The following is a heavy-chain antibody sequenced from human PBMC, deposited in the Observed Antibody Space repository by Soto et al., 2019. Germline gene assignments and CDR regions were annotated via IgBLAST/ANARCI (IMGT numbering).Heavy chain of an antibody. Sequence: SETLSLTCTVSGGSMRNYFWTWIRQPPGKGLEWIGYIHYSGTTSFFPSYNPSLRSRVTISEDTSKNQFSLKLLSVTTADTAVYFCAAGEASSRNLAPYYLDFWGQGTLVTSPQ. D-gene: IGHD6-13*01. CDR1: GGSMRNYF. CDR3: AAGEASSRNLAPYYLDF. CDR2: IHYSGTT. V-gene: IGHV4-59*01. J-gene: IGHJ4*02.